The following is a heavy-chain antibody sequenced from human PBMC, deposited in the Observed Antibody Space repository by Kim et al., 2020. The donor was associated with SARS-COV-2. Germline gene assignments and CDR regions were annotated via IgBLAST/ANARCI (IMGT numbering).Heavy chain of an antibody. CDR2: ISSSSSTI. CDR1: GFTFSSYS. Sequence: GGSLRLSCAASGFTFSSYSMNWVRQAPGKGLEWVSYISSSSSTIYYADSVKGRFTISRDNAKNSLYLQMNSLRDEDTAVYYCARDGPVLRFLEWLESYGMDVWGQGTTVTVSS. V-gene: IGHV3-48*02. D-gene: IGHD3-3*01. CDR3: ARDGPVLRFLEWLESYGMDV. J-gene: IGHJ6*02.